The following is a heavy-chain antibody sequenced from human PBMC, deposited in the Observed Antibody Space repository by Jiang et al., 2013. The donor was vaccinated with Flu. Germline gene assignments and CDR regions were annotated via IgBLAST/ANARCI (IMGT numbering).Heavy chain of an antibody. J-gene: IGHJ5*02. Sequence: GAEVKKPGESLRTSCKGSGYSFTSYWISWVRQMPGKGLEWMGRIDPSDSYTNYSPSFQGHVTISADKSISTAYLQWSSLKASDTAMYYCARVDTAMVRSGPWGQGTLVTVSS. CDR2: IDPSDSYT. V-gene: IGHV5-10-1*01. D-gene: IGHD5-18*01. CDR3: ARVDTAMVRSGP. CDR1: GYSFTSYW.